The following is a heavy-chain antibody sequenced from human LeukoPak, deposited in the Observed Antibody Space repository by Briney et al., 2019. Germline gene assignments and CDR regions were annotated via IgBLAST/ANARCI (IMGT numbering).Heavy chain of an antibody. J-gene: IGHJ4*02. V-gene: IGHV4-4*02. CDR1: GGSISSSNW. Sequence: SGTLSLTCAVSGGSISSSNWWSWVRQPPGKGLEWIGEIYHSGSTNYNPSLKSRVTISVDTSKNQFSLKLSSVTAADTAVYYCARGRRQLWSRIDYWGQGTLVTVSS. CDR3: ARGRRQLWSRIDY. CDR2: IYHSGST. D-gene: IGHD5-18*01.